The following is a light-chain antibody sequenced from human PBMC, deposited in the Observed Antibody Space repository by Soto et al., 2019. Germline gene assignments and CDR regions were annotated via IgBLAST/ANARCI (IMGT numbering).Light chain of an antibody. V-gene: IGKV3-11*01. CDR1: RSGRSY. CDR2: DTS. CDR3: QHRNNWPREWP. J-gene: IGKJ1*01. Sequence: IVLTQSPATLSLSPGERATISCRASRSGRSYLAWYQQKPGQAPRLLISDTSKRATGIPARFSGAGSGTDFTLTITSLEPEDSAVYYCQHRNNWPREWPFGQGTKVEIK.